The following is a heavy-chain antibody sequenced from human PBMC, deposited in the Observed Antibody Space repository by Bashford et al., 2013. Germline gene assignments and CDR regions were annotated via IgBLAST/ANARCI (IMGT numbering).Heavy chain of an antibody. CDR1: GFQFSDFA. CDR3: AXGGQHFNSGYSIGLDY. V-gene: IGHV3-30-3*01. Sequence: GSLRLSCATSGFQFSDFAIHWVRQAPGKGLEWVALVASDGSNQIYADSVKGRFTVSRDNSKNIVSLEMNNLQVDDTALYYCAXGGQHFNSGYSIGLDYWAREPWSPSPQ. D-gene: IGHD3-22*01. J-gene: IGHJ4*02. CDR2: VASDGSNQ.